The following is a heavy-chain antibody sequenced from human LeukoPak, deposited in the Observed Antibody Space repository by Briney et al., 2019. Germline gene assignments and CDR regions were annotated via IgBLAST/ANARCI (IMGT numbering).Heavy chain of an antibody. J-gene: IGHJ6*03. CDR3: ANIYTPLSNGSGSFWGSLYYYYYMDV. V-gene: IGHV4-39*01. D-gene: IGHD3-10*01. Sequence: PSETLSLTCTVSGGSISSSSYYWGWIRQPPGKGLEWIGSIYYSGSTYYNPSLKSRVTISVDTSKNQFSLKLSSVTAADTAAYYCANIYTPLSNGSGSFWGSLYYYYYMDVWGKGTTVTISS. CDR1: GGSISSSSYY. CDR2: IYYSGST.